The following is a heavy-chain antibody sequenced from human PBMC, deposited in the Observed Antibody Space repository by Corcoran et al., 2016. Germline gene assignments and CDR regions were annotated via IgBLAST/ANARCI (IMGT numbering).Heavy chain of an antibody. CDR3: ARGPPHCTSTYGAIDY. Sequence: QVQLQESGPGLVKPSETLSLTCTVSGGSIGNYYWSWIRQPAGKGLECIGRIYTRGSTNYNPSLRSRVTMSVDTSKNQFSLRLSSVTAADTAVYYCARGPPHCTSTYGAIDYWGHGTLVTVSS. V-gene: IGHV4-4*07. D-gene: IGHD2-2*01. CDR1: GGSIGNYY. J-gene: IGHJ4*01. CDR2: IYTRGST.